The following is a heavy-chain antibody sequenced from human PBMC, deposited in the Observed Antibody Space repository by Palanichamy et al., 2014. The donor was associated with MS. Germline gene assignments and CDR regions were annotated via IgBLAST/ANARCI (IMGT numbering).Heavy chain of an antibody. J-gene: IGHJ6*03. CDR3: AKGAGDFRYSYRYYMDV. Sequence: GGGVGPXGGVPSDSPVQPLDSPSLTMACTGSARAPGKGLEWVAVMSHDGTNEYYADFAKGRFTISRDNSKKTLYLQMGILRSEDTAVYYCAKGAGDFRYSYRYYMDVWGKGTTVTVSS. CDR1: DSPSLTMA. V-gene: IGHV3-30*18. CDR2: MSHDGTNE. D-gene: IGHD2-15*01.